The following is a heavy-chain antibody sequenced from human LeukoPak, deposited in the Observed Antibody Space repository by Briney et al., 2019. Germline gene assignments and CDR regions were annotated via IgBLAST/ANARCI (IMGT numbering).Heavy chain of an antibody. J-gene: IGHJ6*03. CDR2: ISWNSGSI. CDR1: GFTFDDYA. Sequence: SLRLSPAASGFTFDDYAMHWVRQAPGKGLEWVSGISWNSGSIGYADSVKGRFTISRDNAKNSLYLQMNSLRADDTAVYYCARFAAGGSYYYYMDVWGKGTTVTVSS. D-gene: IGHD3-10*01. V-gene: IGHV3-9*01. CDR3: ARFAAGGSYYYYMDV.